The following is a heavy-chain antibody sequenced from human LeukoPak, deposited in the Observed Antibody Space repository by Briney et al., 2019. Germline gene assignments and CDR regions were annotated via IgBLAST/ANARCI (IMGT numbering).Heavy chain of an antibody. CDR1: GFTFDDYA. J-gene: IGHJ4*02. V-gene: IGHV3-9*01. CDR3: TKGGMTTMTAFDF. CDR2: ISWNSYNI. Sequence: TGGSLRLSCAASGFTFDDYAMHWVRQAPGKGLEWVSGISWNSYNIGYADSVKGRFTISRDNAKNSMYLQMNSLRAEDTALYYCTKGGMTTMTAFDFWGQGTLVTVS. D-gene: IGHD4-17*01.